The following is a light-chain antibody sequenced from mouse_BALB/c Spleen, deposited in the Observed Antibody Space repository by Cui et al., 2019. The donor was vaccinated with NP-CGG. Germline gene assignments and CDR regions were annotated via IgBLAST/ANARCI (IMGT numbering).Light chain of an antibody. CDR1: TGAVTTSNY. CDR3: ALWYSNHWV. V-gene: IGLV1*01. J-gene: IGLJ1*01. Sequence: QAVATQQSALTTSPGETVTLTCRSSTGAVTTSNYANWVQEKPDHLFTGLIGGTNNRAPGVPARFSGSLIGDKAALTITGAQTEDGAIYFCALWYSNHWVFGGGTKLTVL. CDR2: GTN.